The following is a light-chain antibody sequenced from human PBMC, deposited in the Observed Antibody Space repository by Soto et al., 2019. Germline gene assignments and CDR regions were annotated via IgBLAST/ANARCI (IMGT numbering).Light chain of an antibody. Sequence: DNVMTQSPDSLAVSLGERATFNCKSSQSVLYSSNNKNYLAWYQQKPGQPPKLLIYWASTRESGVPDRFSGSGSGTDFTLTISSLQAEDVAVYYCQQYYSTPFTFGPGTKVDI. CDR3: QQYYSTPFT. J-gene: IGKJ3*01. CDR1: QSVLYSSNNKNY. CDR2: WAS. V-gene: IGKV4-1*01.